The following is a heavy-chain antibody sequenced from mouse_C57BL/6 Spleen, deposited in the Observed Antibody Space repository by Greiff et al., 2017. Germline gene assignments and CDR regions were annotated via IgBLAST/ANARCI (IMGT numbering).Heavy chain of an antibody. CDR3: TRSGGAY. J-gene: IGHJ3*01. D-gene: IGHD3-1*01. Sequence: QVQLQQSGAELVRPGASVTLSCKASGYTFTDYEMHWVKQTPVHGLEWIGAIDPETGGTAYNQKFKGKAILTADKSSSTAYMELRSLTSGDSAVYYCTRSGGAYWGQGTLVTVSA. CDR2: IDPETGGT. V-gene: IGHV1-15*01. CDR1: GYTFTDYE.